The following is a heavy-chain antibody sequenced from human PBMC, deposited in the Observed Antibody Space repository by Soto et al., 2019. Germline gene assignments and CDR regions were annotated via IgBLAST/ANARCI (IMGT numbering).Heavy chain of an antibody. V-gene: IGHV4-34*01. J-gene: IGHJ3*02. CDR3: ARGSWIKQAFDI. CDR1: GGSFSGYN. CDR2: INHSGST. D-gene: IGHD2-2*03. Sequence: PSETLSLTCAVYGGSFSGYNWSWIRQPPGKGLEWIGEINHSGSTNYNPSLKSRVTISVDTSKNQFSLKLSSVTAADTAVYYCARGSWIKQAFDIWGQGTMVTVSS.